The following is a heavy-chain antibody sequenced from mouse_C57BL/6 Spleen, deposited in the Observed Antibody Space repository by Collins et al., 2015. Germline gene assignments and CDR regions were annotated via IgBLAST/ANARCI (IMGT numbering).Heavy chain of an antibody. D-gene: IGHD2-14*01. V-gene: IGHV14-3*01. J-gene: IGHJ4*01. CDR2: IDPANGNT. CDR1: GFNXKNTY. CDR3: AREVRVRYYYAMDY. Sequence: EVQLQQFVAELVRPGASVKLSCTASGFNXKNTYMHWVKQRPEQGLEWIGRIDPANGNTKYAPKFQGKATITADTSSNTAYLQLSSLTSEDTAIYYCAREVRVRYYYAMDYWGQGTSVTVSS.